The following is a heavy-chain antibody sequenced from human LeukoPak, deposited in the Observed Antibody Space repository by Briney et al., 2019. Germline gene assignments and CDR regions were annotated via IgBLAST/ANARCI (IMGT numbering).Heavy chain of an antibody. J-gene: IGHJ4*02. V-gene: IGHV3-30*18. CDR2: ISYDGSNE. Sequence: GRSLRLSCAASGFTFSSYGMHWVRQAPGKGLEWVAVISYDGSNEYYADSVKGRFTISRDNSKNTLYLQMNSLRAEDTAVYYCAKDWDIVVVVAATLIDYWGQGTLVTVSS. D-gene: IGHD2-15*01. CDR1: GFTFSSYG. CDR3: AKDWDIVVVVAATLIDY.